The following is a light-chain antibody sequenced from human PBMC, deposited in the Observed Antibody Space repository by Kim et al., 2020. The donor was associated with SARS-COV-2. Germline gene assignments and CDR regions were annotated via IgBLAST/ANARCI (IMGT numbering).Light chain of an antibody. V-gene: IGLV1-51*01. CDR2: DND. CDR1: RSNIGINS. Sequence: QSALTQPPSVSAAPGQKVTISCSGSRSNIGINSVSWYQHLPGIAPKLLIYDNDKRPSGIPDRFSGSKSGTSATLDITGLQTGDEADYYCGTWDSSLSAGGVFGGGTQLTVL. J-gene: IGLJ3*02. CDR3: GTWDSSLSAGGV.